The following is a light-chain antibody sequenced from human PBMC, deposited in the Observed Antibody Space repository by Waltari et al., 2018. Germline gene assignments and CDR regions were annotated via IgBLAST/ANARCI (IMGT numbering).Light chain of an antibody. J-gene: IGLJ3*02. Sequence: QSVLTQPPSASGTPGQRVAISCSGSSSNIRSTYLYRYQQLPATAPKLRLYKSDQRSSGVPARFSGSKSGTSASLAISGLRSEDEADYYCATWDDSLNALVFGGGTKLTVL. CDR1: SSNIRSTY. CDR2: KSD. CDR3: ATWDDSLNALV. V-gene: IGLV1-47*01.